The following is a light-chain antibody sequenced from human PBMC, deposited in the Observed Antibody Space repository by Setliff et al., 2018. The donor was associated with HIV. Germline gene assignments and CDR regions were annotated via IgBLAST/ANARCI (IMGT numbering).Light chain of an antibody. CDR3: SSYTSSSTL. J-gene: IGLJ1*01. CDR1: SSDIGSYNF. CDR2: DVT. V-gene: IGLV2-14*03. Sequence: QSVLTQPASVSGSPGQSITISCTGTSSDIGSYNFVSWYQQHPGKAPKLMIFDVTRRPSGVSDRFSGPKSGHTASLTISGLQAEDEADYYCSSYTSSSTLFGTGTKVTVL.